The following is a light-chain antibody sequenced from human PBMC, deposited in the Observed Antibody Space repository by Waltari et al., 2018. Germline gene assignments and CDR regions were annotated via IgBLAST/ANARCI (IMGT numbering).Light chain of an antibody. J-gene: IGLJ2*01. CDR1: TLPKQY. V-gene: IGLV3-25*03. CDR2: KDS. Sequence: SFELTQPPSVSVSPGQTASITCSGNTLPKQYAYWYQQKPGQAPVLIMYKDSERPSGITERFSGSSSGKTVTLTISGVQAEDEADYYCQSADSSGTPVIFGGGTKLTVL. CDR3: QSADSSGTPVI.